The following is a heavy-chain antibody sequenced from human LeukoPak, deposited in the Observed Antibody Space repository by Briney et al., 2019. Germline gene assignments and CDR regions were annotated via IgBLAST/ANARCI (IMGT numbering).Heavy chain of an antibody. D-gene: IGHD3-3*01. Sequence: SVKLSCKASGGTFSSYAISWVRQAPGQGLEWMGGIIPIGGTAYYAETFEGRVTITVDESTSTDDMVLSSLRTWNTAVYYCTKEAVLRFLEWQRFRGGLDYWGQGALGTVSS. V-gene: IGHV1-69*01. J-gene: IGHJ4*02. CDR3: TKEAVLRFLEWQRFRGGLDY. CDR1: GGTFSSYA. CDR2: IIPIGGTA.